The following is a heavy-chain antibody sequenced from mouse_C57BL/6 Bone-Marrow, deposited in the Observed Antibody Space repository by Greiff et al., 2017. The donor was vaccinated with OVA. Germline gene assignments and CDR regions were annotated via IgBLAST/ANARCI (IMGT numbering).Heavy chain of an antibody. V-gene: IGHV14-4*01. J-gene: IGHJ2*01. CDR2: IDPENGDT. D-gene: IGHD1-1*02. CDR3: TTGTMVSYFDY. CDR1: GFNIKDDY. Sequence: VQLQQSGAELVRPGASVKLSCTASGFNIKDDYMHWVKQRPEQGLEWIGWIDPENGDTEYASKFQGKATITADTSSNTAYLQRSSLTSEDTAVYYCTTGTMVSYFDYWGQGTTLTVSS.